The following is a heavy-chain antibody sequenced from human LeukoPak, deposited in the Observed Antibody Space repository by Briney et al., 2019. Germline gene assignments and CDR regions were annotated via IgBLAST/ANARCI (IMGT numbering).Heavy chain of an antibody. CDR2: ISGSGGST. CDR1: GFTFSSYA. V-gene: IGHV3-23*01. Sequence: GGSLRLSCAASGFTFSSYAMSGVRQAPGRGLEWVSAISGSGGSTYYADSVKGRFTISRDNSKNTLYLQMNSLRAEDTAVYYCAKGRGTNTAMVYDYWGQGTLVTVSS. D-gene: IGHD5-18*01. J-gene: IGHJ4*02. CDR3: AKGRGTNTAMVYDY.